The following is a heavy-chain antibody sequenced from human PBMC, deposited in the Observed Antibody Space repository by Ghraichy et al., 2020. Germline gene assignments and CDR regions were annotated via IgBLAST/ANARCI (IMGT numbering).Heavy chain of an antibody. J-gene: IGHJ4*02. V-gene: IGHV3-23*01. D-gene: IGHD3-10*01. CDR3: AKTEGSGSGSYYFFDS. CDR2: ISGDGRTP. CDR1: GFTFSSYA. Sequence: GGSLRLSCLASGFTFSSYAMGWVRQAPGKGLEWVSTISGDGRTPDYADSVKGRFTISRDNSKNTLNLQMSSLRAEDTAVYYCAKTEGSGSGSYYFFDSWGQGTLVTVSA.